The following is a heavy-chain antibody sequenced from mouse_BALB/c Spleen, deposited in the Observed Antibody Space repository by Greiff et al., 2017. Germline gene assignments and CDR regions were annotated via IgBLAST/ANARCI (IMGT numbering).Heavy chain of an antibody. V-gene: IGHV1-14*01. CDR1: GYTFTSYV. CDR3: ARRSLITTAAWFAY. J-gene: IGHJ3*01. Sequence: VQLQQSGPELVKPGASVKMSCKASGYTFTSYVMHWVKQKPGQGLEWIGYINPYNDGTKYNEKFKGKATLTSDKSSSTAYMELSSLTSEDSAVYYCARRSLITTAAWFAYWGQGTLVTVSA. D-gene: IGHD1-2*01. CDR2: INPYNDGT.